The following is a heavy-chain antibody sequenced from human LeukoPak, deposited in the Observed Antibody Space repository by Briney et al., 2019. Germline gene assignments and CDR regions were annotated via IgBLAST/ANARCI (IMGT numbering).Heavy chain of an antibody. CDR3: ATERYGQLAPFDY. J-gene: IGHJ4*02. CDR2: MNPNSGNT. CDR1: GYTFTSYD. D-gene: IGHD6-6*01. Sequence: ASVKVSCKASGYTFTSYDINWVRQATGQGLEWMGWMNPNSGNTGYAQKFQGRVTMTEDTSTDTAYMELSSLRSEDTAVYYCATERYGQLAPFDYWGQGTLVTASS. V-gene: IGHV1-8*01.